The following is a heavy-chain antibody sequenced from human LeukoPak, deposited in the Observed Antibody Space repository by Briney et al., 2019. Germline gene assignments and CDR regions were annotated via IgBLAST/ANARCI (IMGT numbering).Heavy chain of an antibody. V-gene: IGHV3-30*09. CDR1: RFSFSNYA. CDR2: ISFEINNK. J-gene: IGHJ4*02. CDR3: ARGTGDTSSWYHDY. D-gene: IGHD6-13*01. Sequence: GGSLRLSCAASRFSFSNYAMHWVRQAPGKGLEWVAFISFEINNKYYADSVKGRFAISRDNSKNTLYLQMNSLRPEDTAVYHCARGTGDTSSWYHDYWGQGTLVTVS.